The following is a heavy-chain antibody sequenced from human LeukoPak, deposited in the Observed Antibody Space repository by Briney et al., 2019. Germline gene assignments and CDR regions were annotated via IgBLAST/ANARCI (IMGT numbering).Heavy chain of an antibody. J-gene: IGHJ6*02. D-gene: IGHD3-22*01. V-gene: IGHV3-23*01. CDR2: ISGSGGST. CDR1: GFTFSNYA. CDR3: AFEGYYYDSSGSGIYYGMDV. Sequence: TGGSLRLSCAASGFTFSNYAMSWVRQAPGKGLEWVSSISGSGGSTYYADSVKGRFTISRDNSKSTLYLQMNSLRAEDTAVYYCAFEGYYYDSSGSGIYYGMDVWGQGTTVTVSS.